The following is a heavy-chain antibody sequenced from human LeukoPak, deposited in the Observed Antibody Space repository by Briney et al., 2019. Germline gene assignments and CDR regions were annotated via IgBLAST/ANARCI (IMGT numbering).Heavy chain of an antibody. CDR3: TMWSGSSYIEYFQH. CDR2: IWNDGSKK. Sequence: GGSLRLSCAASGLTFSHYGMHWVSQSPGKRLDWVALIWNDGSKKYYADSVKGRFTISRDNAKNTLYLQMDSLRAEDTAVYYCTMWSGSSYIEYFQHWGQGTLVTVSS. D-gene: IGHD1-26*01. J-gene: IGHJ1*01. V-gene: IGHV3-33*01. CDR1: GLTFSHYG.